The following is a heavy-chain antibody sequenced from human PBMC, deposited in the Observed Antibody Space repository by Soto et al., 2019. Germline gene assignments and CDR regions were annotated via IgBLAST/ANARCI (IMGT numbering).Heavy chain of an antibody. V-gene: IGHV4-30-2*01. CDR1: GASISTIGNT. Sequence: QVQLQESGSGLVKPSQTLSLTCTISGASISTIGNTWTWVRQPPGKGLAWIGYIYPSGATYYNPSLKSRATISMETSKNRFSLNVSSATAADTAVYYCARAIFSSVLYIDLWGQGTTVTVSS. J-gene: IGHJ6*03. CDR3: ARAIFSSVLYIDL. CDR2: IYPSGAT. D-gene: IGHD3-3*01.